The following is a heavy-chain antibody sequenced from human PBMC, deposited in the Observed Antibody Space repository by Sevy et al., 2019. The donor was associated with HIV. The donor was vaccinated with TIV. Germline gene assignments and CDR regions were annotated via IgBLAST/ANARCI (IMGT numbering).Heavy chain of an antibody. V-gene: IGHV3-9*01. CDR3: PKAMVGGAMGPRCEPLDYYCYYGMDV. CDR1: GFTFDDYA. J-gene: IGHJ6*02. CDR2: ISWNSGSI. D-gene: IGHD3-10*01. Sequence: GGSLRLSCAASGFTFDDYAMHWVRQAPGKGLEWVSGISWNSGSIGYAGSVKGRFTSCRDNAKNSLYLQMNCLGAEDTALYYCPKAMVGGAMGPRCEPLDYYCYYGMDVWGQGTTVTVSS.